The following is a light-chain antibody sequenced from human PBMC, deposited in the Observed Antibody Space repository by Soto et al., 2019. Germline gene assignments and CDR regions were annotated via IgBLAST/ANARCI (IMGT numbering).Light chain of an antibody. J-gene: IGLJ1*01. CDR1: SSDVGSYNL. Sequence: QSALAQPASGSGSPGQSITISCTGTSSDVGSYNLVSWYQQRPCQACKRMIYEGSKRPSVVSNRFSGSKSGNTASLTISGLQAEDEADYYCCSYAGSSYVFGTGTTVTV. CDR2: EGS. V-gene: IGLV2-23*01. CDR3: CSYAGSSYV.